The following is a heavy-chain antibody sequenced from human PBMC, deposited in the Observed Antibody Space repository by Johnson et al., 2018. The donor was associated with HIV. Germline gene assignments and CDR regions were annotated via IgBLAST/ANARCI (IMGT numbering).Heavy chain of an antibody. CDR1: GFTFSDYY. CDR2: ISSSGSPI. J-gene: IGHJ3*01. V-gene: IGHV3-11*01. Sequence: QEQLVESGGGLVKPGGSLKLSCAASGFTFSDYYMSWIRQAPGKGLEWVSYISSSGSPIYYADSVKGRFTLSRDNAKNSLFLQMHSLRVEDTAIYYCARVGYQLHDAFDLWGQGTMVTVSS. CDR3: ARVGYQLHDAFDL. D-gene: IGHD2-2*01.